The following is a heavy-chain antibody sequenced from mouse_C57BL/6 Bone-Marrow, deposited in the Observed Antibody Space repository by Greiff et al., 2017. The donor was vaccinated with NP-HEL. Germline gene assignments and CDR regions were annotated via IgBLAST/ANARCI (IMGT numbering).Heavy chain of an antibody. CDR1: GFTFSNYW. J-gene: IGHJ3*01. Sequence: EVMLVESGGGLVQPGGSMKLSCVASGFTFSNYWMNWVRQSPEQGLEWVAQIRFKSDNYATHYAESVKGRFTISRDDSKSSVYLQMNNLRAEETGIYYCTGENYYYGSSYGFAYWGQGTLVTVSA. CDR3: TGENYYYGSSYGFAY. V-gene: IGHV6-3*01. D-gene: IGHD1-1*01. CDR2: IRFKSDNYAT.